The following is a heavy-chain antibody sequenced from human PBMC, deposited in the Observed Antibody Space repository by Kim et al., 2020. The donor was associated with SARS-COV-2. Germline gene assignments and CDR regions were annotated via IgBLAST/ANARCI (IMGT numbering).Heavy chain of an antibody. J-gene: IGHJ4*02. V-gene: IGHV5-51*01. Sequence: SFQGQVTISADKSISTAYLQWSSLKASDTAMYYCARRRGIAVAGTWIDYWGQGTLVTVSS. D-gene: IGHD6-19*01. CDR3: ARRRGIAVAGTWIDY.